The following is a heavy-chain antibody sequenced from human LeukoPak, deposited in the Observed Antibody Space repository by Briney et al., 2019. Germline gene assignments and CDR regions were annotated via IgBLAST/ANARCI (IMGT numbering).Heavy chain of an antibody. Sequence: GASVTVSFKASGYTFSNYDINWVRQATGQGLEWMGWMNPNSGNTGYAQQFQGRVTMTRDTSISTAYMELSSLRSDDTAVYYCANTRAGYGDYVLGYWGQGTLVTVSS. CDR1: GYTFSNYD. V-gene: IGHV1-8*01. CDR2: MNPNSGNT. D-gene: IGHD4-17*01. J-gene: IGHJ4*02. CDR3: ANTRAGYGDYVLGY.